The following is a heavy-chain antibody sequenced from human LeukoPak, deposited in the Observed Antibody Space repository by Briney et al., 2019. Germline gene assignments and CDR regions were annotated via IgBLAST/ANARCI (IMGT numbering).Heavy chain of an antibody. CDR3: AKNYGFDY. D-gene: IGHD3-10*01. CDR2: IRYDGSDK. J-gene: IGHJ4*02. Sequence: PGGSLRLSCAASGFTFSSYGMHWVRQAPGKGLEWVAFIRYDGSDKYYADSVKGRFTTSRDNSKNTLYLQINSLRVEDTAVYYCAKNYGFDYWGQGTLVTVSS. CDR1: GFTFSSYG. V-gene: IGHV3-30*02.